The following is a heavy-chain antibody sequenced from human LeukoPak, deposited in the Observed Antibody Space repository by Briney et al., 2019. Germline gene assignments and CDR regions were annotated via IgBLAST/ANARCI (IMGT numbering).Heavy chain of an antibody. J-gene: IGHJ4*02. CDR3: AKNRATGMAFYDY. Sequence: GSLRLSCAASGITFSNYAMTWVRQAPGKGLEWVSAISGDGNYIFYGDSVKGRFTSSRDNSKSTLYLQMSNLRAEDTAVYYCAKNRATGMAFYDYWGQGTQVTVSS. CDR1: GITFSNYA. D-gene: IGHD5-18*01. V-gene: IGHV3-23*01. CDR2: ISGDGNYI.